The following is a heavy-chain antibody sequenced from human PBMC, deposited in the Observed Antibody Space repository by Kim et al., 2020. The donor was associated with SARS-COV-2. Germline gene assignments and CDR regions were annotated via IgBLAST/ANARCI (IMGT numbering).Heavy chain of an antibody. J-gene: IGHJ6*02. CDR1: GGSISSSSYY. Sequence: SQTLSLTCTVSGGSISSSSYYWGWIRQPPGKGLEWIGSIYYSGSTYYNPSLKSRVTISVDTSKNQFSLKLSSVTAADTAVYYCARQESDSSGYYFYYYGMDVWGQGTTVTVSS. V-gene: IGHV4-39*01. D-gene: IGHD3-22*01. CDR2: IYYSGST. CDR3: ARQESDSSGYYFYYYGMDV.